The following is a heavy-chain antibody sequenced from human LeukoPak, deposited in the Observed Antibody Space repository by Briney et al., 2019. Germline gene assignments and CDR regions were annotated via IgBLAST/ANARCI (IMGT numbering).Heavy chain of an antibody. J-gene: IGHJ5*02. D-gene: IGHD3-10*01. CDR1: GFTLSNYA. Sequence: GGSLRLSCAASGFTLSNYAMSWVRQSPGKALEWVSTISGSGDTTHYADSVKGRFTISRDNSKNTLYLQMNSLRAEDTAVYHCAKYGGVSRTRLDPWGQGTLVTVSS. V-gene: IGHV3-23*01. CDR3: AKYGGVSRTRLDP. CDR2: ISGSGDTT.